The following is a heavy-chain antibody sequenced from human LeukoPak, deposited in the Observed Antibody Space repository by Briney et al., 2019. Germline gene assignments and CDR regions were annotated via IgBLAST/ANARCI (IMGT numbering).Heavy chain of an antibody. CDR3: ARDSRYNWNDGWFDP. J-gene: IGHJ5*02. Sequence: SVKAACKASGGTFSSYAISWVRQAPGQGLEWMGGIIPIFGTANYGQKFQGRVTITADESTSTAYMELSSLRSEDTAVYYCARDSRYNWNDGWFDPWGQGTLVTVSS. V-gene: IGHV1-69*01. D-gene: IGHD1-1*01. CDR1: GGTFSSYA. CDR2: IIPIFGTA.